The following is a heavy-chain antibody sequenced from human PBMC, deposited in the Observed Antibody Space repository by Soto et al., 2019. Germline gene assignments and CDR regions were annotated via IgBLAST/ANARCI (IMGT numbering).Heavy chain of an antibody. J-gene: IGHJ4*02. V-gene: IGHV3-21*06. Sequence: GGSLRLSCAASGFTFRSYSINWVRRAPGKGLGWVSFISRTSSYKYYADSVKGRFTISRDNARNTVILQMNSLRGEHTAVNHRARGMQLVSENYFNTWGQGTRFTVSP. CDR2: ISRTSSYK. D-gene: IGHD6-6*01. CDR3: ARGMQLVSENYFNT. CDR1: GFTFRSYS.